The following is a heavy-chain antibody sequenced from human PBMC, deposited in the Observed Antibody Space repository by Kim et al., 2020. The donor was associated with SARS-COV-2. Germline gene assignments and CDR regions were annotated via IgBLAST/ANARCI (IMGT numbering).Heavy chain of an antibody. V-gene: IGHV3-11*01. CDR2: ISSSGSTI. CDR1: GFTFSDYY. Sequence: GGSLRLSCAASGFTFSDYYMSWIRQAPGKGLEWVSYISSSGSTIYYADSVKGRFTISRDNAKNSLYLQMNSLRAEDTAVYYCARDYDSSGQHLYVQGGSDAFDIWGQGTMVTVSS. J-gene: IGHJ3*02. D-gene: IGHD3-22*01. CDR3: ARDYDSSGQHLYVQGGSDAFDI.